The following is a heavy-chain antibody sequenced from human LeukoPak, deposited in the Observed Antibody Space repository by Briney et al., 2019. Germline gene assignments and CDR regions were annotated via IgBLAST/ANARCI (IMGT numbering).Heavy chain of an antibody. CDR1: GDSISSSSNY. D-gene: IGHD3-10*01. CDR3: ARLLWFGESPLFDY. V-gene: IGHV4-39*02. CDR2: IYHSGST. J-gene: IGHJ4*02. Sequence: SETLSLTCIVSGDSISSSSNYWGWLRQPPGKGLEWIASIYHSGSTYYNPSLKSRVTISVDTSKNHFSLMLTSVSAADTAVYHCARLLWFGESPLFDYWGQGTLVTVSS.